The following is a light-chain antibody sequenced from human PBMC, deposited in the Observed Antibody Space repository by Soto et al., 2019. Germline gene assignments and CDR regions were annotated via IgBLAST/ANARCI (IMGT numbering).Light chain of an antibody. CDR2: DAS. V-gene: IGKV1-5*01. J-gene: IGKJ1*01. CDR3: LQYNGYYRT. CDR1: QTISGW. Sequence: DSQMTQSRSTLSAAVGDTVMMSCRASQTISGWLAWYQQRPGKPPHLLIFDASTLESGVPSRFSGSGSGTTFTLTISSLQSDDFATYYCLQYNGYYRTFGQGTKVDIK.